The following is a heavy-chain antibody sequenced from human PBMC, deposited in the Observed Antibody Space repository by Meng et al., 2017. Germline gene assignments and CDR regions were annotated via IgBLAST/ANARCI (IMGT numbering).Heavy chain of an antibody. CDR1: GGTFSSYA. D-gene: IGHD6-13*01. Sequence: SVKVSCKAAGGTFSSYAISWVRQDPGQGLEGMGGIISIFGTENNAQKFQGRVTITADKSTSTAYMELSSLRSEDTAVYYCARGEQVQQQLVLWFDPWGQGTLVTVSS. J-gene: IGHJ5*02. CDR3: ARGEQVQQQLVLWFDP. V-gene: IGHV1-69*06. CDR2: IISIFGTE.